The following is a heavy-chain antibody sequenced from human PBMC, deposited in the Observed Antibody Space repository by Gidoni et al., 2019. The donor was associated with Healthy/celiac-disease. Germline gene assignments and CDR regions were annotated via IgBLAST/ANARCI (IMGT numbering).Heavy chain of an antibody. V-gene: IGHV2-5*02. CDR1: GFSLSTSGVG. Sequence: QITLKDSGPTLVKPTQTLTLTCTFSGFSLSTSGVGVGWIRQPPGKSLEWLALIYWDDDKRYSPALKSRLTITKDNSKNQVVITMTNMDTVDTATYYCAHSNSGSYSDAFDIWGQGTMVTVSS. CDR3: AHSNSGSYSDAFDI. J-gene: IGHJ3*02. D-gene: IGHD1-26*01. CDR2: IYWDDDK.